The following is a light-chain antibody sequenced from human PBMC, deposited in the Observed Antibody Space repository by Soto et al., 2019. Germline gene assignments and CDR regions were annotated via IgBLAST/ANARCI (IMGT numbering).Light chain of an antibody. Sequence: QSALTQPASVSGSPGQSITISCTGTSSDVGGYNYVSWYQQHPGKAPKLMIYEVNNRPSGVSNRFSGSKSGNTASLTISGLQAEDVAVYYCRSYTSSNTPVFGGGTKLTVL. CDR3: RSYTSSNTPV. V-gene: IGLV2-14*01. CDR2: EVN. J-gene: IGLJ3*02. CDR1: SSDVGGYNY.